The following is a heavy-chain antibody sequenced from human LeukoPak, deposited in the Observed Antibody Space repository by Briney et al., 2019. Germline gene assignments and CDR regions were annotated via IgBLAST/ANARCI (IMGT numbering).Heavy chain of an antibody. Sequence: GGSLRLSSAASGFTLSDYYMSWIRQAPGKGLEWVSYISSSGSTIYYADSVKGRFTISRDNAKNSLYLQMNSLRAEDTAVYYCARGVYYDILTGYYNWDYFDYWGQGTLVTVSS. J-gene: IGHJ4*02. D-gene: IGHD3-9*01. V-gene: IGHV3-11*04. CDR1: GFTLSDYY. CDR3: ARGVYYDILTGYYNWDYFDY. CDR2: ISSSGSTI.